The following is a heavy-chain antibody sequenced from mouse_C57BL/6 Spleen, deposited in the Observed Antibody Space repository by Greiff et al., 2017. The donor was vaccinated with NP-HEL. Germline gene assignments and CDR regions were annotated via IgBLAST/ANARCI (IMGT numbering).Heavy chain of an antibody. CDR1: GYSFTGYF. V-gene: IGHV1-20*01. CDR2: INPYNGDT. CDR3: ARITTVAATGYFDV. J-gene: IGHJ1*03. Sequence: VQLQQSGPELVKPGDSVKISCKASGYSFTGYFMNWVMQSHGKSLEWIGRINPYNGDTFYNQKFKGKATLTVDKSSSTAHMELRSLTSEDSAVYYCARITTVAATGYFDVWGTGTTVTVSS. D-gene: IGHD1-1*01.